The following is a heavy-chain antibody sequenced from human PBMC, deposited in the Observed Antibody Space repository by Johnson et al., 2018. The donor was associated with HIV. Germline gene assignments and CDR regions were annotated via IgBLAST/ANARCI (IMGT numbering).Heavy chain of an antibody. CDR3: ARGGLTAFDI. Sequence: QVQLVESGGGVVQPGRSLRLSCAASGFTFSSYAMHWVRQAPGKGLEWVSVIYSDGDTYYADSVKGRFTTSRDNAKNTMYLQMNSLRTEDTAVYYCARGGLTAFDIWGQGTMVTVSS. CDR2: IYSDGDT. CDR1: GFTFSSYA. V-gene: IGHV3-30*14. D-gene: IGHD5-12*01. J-gene: IGHJ3*02.